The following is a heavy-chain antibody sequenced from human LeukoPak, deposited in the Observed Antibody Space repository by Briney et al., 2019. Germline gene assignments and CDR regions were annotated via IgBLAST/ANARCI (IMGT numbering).Heavy chain of an antibody. V-gene: IGHV3-11*04. CDR2: ISNSGSTK. Sequence: PSETLSLTCTVSGGSISSYYWSWIRQAPGKGLERISYISNSGSTKYYADSVKGRFTISRDNAKNSVFLQMNSLRAEDTAVYYCAAVIDYWGQGTLVTVSS. CDR1: GGSISSYY. J-gene: IGHJ4*02. CDR3: AAVIDY.